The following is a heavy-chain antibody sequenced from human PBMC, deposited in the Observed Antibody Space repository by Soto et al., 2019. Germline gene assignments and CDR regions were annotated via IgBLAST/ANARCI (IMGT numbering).Heavy chain of an antibody. CDR1: GLTFSNAW. V-gene: IGHV3-15*07. CDR3: TTGAYSGYERIDF. Sequence: GGSLRLSCAVSGLTFSNAWMNWVRQAPGKGLEWVGRIKTTTDGGTTDYAAPVKGRFTISRDDSRNTLYLQMTSLKTEDTAVYYCTTGAYSGYERIDFWGHGTLVTVSS. D-gene: IGHD5-12*01. J-gene: IGHJ4*01. CDR2: IKTTTDGGTT.